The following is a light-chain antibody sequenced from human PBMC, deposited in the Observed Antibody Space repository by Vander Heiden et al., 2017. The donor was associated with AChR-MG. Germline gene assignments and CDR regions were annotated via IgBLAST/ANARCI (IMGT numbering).Light chain of an antibody. Sequence: QSALTQPASVSGSPGQSITISCTGTSSDVGGYNYVSWYQQHPGKAPKLMIYDVSNRPSGVSNRFSGSKSGNTASLTSSGLQAEDEADYYCSSYTSSSTRLFGGGTKLTVL. V-gene: IGLV2-14*03. CDR3: SSYTSSSTRL. J-gene: IGLJ2*01. CDR2: DVS. CDR1: SSDVGGYNY.